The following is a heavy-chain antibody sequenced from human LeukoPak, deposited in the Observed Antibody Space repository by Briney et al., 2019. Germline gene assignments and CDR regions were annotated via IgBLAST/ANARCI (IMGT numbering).Heavy chain of an antibody. V-gene: IGHV4-4*07. CDR2: ISNRGST. Sequence: SETLSLTCAVSGDSMAYYYWTWIRQPAGKGLEWIGRISNRGSTSYNPSLESRVTMSVDTSTNQFFLRLTSVTAADTAVYYCVRGSYCSDSKCHNLAWFGPWGPGTQVTVSS. CDR1: GDSMAYYY. D-gene: IGHD2-15*01. CDR3: VRGSYCSDSKCHNLAWFGP. J-gene: IGHJ5*02.